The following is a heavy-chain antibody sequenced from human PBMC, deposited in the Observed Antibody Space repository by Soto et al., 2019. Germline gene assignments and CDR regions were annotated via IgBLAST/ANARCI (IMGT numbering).Heavy chain of an antibody. D-gene: IGHD3-10*01. CDR2: IYYSGST. J-gene: IGHJ4*02. CDR1: GGSISSYY. CDR3: ARAPYYYGSGSINYFDY. V-gene: IGHV4-59*01. Sequence: SETLSLTCTVSGGSISSYYWSWIRQPPGKGLEWIGYIYYSGSTNYNPSLKSRVTISVDTSKNQFSLKLSSVTAADTAVYYCARAPYYYGSGSINYFDYWGQGTLVTVSS.